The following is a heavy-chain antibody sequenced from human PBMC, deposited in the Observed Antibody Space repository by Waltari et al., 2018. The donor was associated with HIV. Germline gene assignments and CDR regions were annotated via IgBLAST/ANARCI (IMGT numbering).Heavy chain of an antibody. V-gene: IGHV1-8*01. CDR2: INPKTGET. D-gene: IGHD4-17*01. CDR1: GYKFVNHD. CDR3: TRGLALRIAAPGADV. J-gene: IGHJ6*02. Sequence: QSPTEVRRPGASVRVSCRIPGYKFVNHDITWVQQATGQGLEWKGCINPKTGETHSLAKYWGRLTLTRDISTAAAYLYLANLTRDDTATYYCTRGLALRIAAPGADVWGQGTTVVVFS.